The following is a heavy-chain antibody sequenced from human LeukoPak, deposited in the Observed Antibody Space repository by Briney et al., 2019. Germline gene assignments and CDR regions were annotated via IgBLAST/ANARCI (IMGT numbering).Heavy chain of an antibody. D-gene: IGHD6-13*01. Sequence: GASVKVSCKASGYTFTSYYMHWVRQAPGQGLEWMGIINPSGGSTSYAQKFQGRVTMTRDTSTSTVYMELSSLRSEDTAVYYCARRGLIAAAGTRMYYYGMGVWGQGTTVTVSS. J-gene: IGHJ6*02. V-gene: IGHV1-46*01. CDR2: INPSGGST. CDR3: ARRGLIAAAGTRMYYYGMGV. CDR1: GYTFTSYY.